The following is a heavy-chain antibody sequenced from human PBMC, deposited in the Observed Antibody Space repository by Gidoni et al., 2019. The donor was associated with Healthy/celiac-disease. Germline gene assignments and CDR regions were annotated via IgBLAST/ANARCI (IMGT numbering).Heavy chain of an antibody. Sequence: EVQLVESGGGLVQPGGSLRLSCAASGFTFSSYWMSWVRQAPGKGLEWVANIKQDGIEKYYVDSVKGRFTISRDNAKNSLYLQMNSLRAEDTAVYYCARYATGTNYYYYGMDVWGQGTTVTVSS. V-gene: IGHV3-7*01. D-gene: IGHD1-1*01. J-gene: IGHJ6*02. CDR2: IKQDGIEK. CDR1: GFTFSSYW. CDR3: ARYATGTNYYYYGMDV.